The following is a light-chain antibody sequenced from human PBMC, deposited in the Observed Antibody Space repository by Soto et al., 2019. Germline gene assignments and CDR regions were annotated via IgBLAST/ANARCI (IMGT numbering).Light chain of an antibody. CDR1: QGISNW. CDR3: QQGNSFPPKFT. V-gene: IGKV1-12*01. Sequence: DIPMTQSPSSVSASVGDRVTISCRASQGISNWLAWYQQKPGKAPKLLIYAASRLQSAVPSRFSGSVSETDFTPTISSLEPEDFATYYGQQGNSFPPKFTVGQGTRLEIK. CDR2: AAS. J-gene: IGKJ5*01.